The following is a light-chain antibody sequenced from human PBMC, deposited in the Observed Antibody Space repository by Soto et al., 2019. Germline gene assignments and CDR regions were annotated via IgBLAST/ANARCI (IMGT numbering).Light chain of an antibody. J-gene: IGKJ2*01. CDR2: HSS. CDR3: HQYNSYLYS. CDR1: QTISTW. Sequence: DIRLHQSPSTLSATVGARVTITCRASQTISTWLAWYPHKPGKAPKFLPYHSSNLETGVPSRFSGSGSGTDFTLTITTLPPADFATYYCHQYNSYLYSCGQKTKLEI. V-gene: IGKV1-5*01.